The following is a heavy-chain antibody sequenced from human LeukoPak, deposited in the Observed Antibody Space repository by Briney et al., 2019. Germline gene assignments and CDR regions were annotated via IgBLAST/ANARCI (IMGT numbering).Heavy chain of an antibody. Sequence: GGSLRLSCAASGFTFSSYSMNWVRQAPGKGLEWVAVISYDGSNKYYADSVKGRFTISRDNSKNTLYLQMNSLRAEDTAVYYCASLIVGATGPIDYWGQGTLVTVSS. CDR1: GFTFSSYS. D-gene: IGHD1-26*01. V-gene: IGHV3-30*03. CDR2: ISYDGSNK. CDR3: ASLIVGATGPIDY. J-gene: IGHJ4*02.